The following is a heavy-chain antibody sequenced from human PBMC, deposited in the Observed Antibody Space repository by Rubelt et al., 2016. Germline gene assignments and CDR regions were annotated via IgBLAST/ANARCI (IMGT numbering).Heavy chain of an antibody. D-gene: IGHD6-25*01. Sequence: LVQPGESLRLSCEGSGFTFSSYSMDWVRQVPGKGLEWISYISGGMETIYYADSVRGRFTISRDNAKNSLYLQMNSLRAEDTAMYYCHVAAAGLAYWGQGTLVTVSS. V-gene: IGHV3-48*04. CDR1: GFTFSSYS. CDR3: HVAAAGLAY. J-gene: IGHJ4*02. CDR2: ISGGMETI.